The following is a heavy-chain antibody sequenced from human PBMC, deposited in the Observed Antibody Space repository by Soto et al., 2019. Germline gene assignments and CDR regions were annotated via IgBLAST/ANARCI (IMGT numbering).Heavy chain of an antibody. J-gene: IGHJ3*02. CDR2: ISYDGSNK. CDR3: AKPRLSSITMIVDSDAFDI. D-gene: IGHD3-22*01. CDR1: GFTFSSYG. Sequence: QVQLVESGGGVVQPGRSLRLSCAASGFTFSSYGMHWVRQAPGKGLEWVAVISYDGSNKYYADSVKGRFTISRDNSKNTLYLQMNSLRAGDTAVYYCAKPRLSSITMIVDSDAFDIWGQGTMVTVSS. V-gene: IGHV3-30*18.